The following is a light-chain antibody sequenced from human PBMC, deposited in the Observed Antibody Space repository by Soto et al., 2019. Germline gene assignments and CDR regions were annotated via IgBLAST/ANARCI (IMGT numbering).Light chain of an antibody. V-gene: IGLV2-14*03. Sequence: QSVLTQPASLSGSPGQSITISCTGTSTDIGSYNYVSWYQQHPGKAPKLMIFDVSYRPSGISDRFSGSKSGNTASLTISGLQPEDEADYYCSSHGASSTLFGGGTKLTVL. CDR3: SSHGASSTL. J-gene: IGLJ2*01. CDR2: DVS. CDR1: STDIGSYNY.